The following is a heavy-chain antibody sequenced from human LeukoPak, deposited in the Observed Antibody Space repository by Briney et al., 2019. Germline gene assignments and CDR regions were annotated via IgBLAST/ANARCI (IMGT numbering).Heavy chain of an antibody. CDR1: GFTFSSYG. D-gene: IGHD5-18*01. CDR3: AKPTWIQLWYYFDY. V-gene: IGHV3-30*18. CDR2: ISYDGSNK. Sequence: PGGSLRLSCAASGFTFSSYGMHWVRQAPGKGLEWVAVISYDGSNKYYADSVKGRFTISRDNSKNTLYLQMNSLRAEDTAVYYCAKPTWIQLWYYFDYWGQGTLVTVSS. J-gene: IGHJ4*02.